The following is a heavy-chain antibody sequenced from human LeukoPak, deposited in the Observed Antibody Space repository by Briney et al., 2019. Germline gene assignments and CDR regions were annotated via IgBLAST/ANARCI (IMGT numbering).Heavy chain of an antibody. CDR2: IRSKTDGGTT. D-gene: IGHD1-26*01. J-gene: IGHJ4*02. V-gene: IGHV3-15*01. CDR1: GFTFNRYN. Sequence: GGSLRLSRAASGFTFNRYNMNWVRRAPGKGLEWVGRIRSKTDGGTTDYAAPVKGRFTISRDDSENTLYLEMNSLKTEDTAVYYCTTGQRWELHYNYWGQGTLVTVSS. CDR3: TTGQRWELHYNY.